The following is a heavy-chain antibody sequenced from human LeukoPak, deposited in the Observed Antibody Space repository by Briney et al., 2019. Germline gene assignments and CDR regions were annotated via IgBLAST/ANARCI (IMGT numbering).Heavy chain of an antibody. Sequence: GGSLRLSCAASGFTFSNYAMSWVRQAPGAGLEWVSTISGSGDRTFYADSVKGRFTISRDNAKSTLYLQINSLRAEDTAVYYCARGTDNHYFDYWGQGTLVTVSS. CDR3: ARGTDNHYFDY. CDR1: GFTFSNYA. CDR2: ISGSGDRT. D-gene: IGHD1-1*01. V-gene: IGHV3-23*01. J-gene: IGHJ4*02.